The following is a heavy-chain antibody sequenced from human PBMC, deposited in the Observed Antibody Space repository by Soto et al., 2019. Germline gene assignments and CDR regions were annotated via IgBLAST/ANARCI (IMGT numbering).Heavy chain of an antibody. D-gene: IGHD5-18*01. CDR1: GFTFSSYA. CDR3: AKEDSSVSRGSFDY. Sequence: GGSLRLSCAASGFTFSSYAMSWVRQAPGKGLEWVSGISASGGSTKFADSAKGRFTISRDNSKNTVYLQMNNVRAEDTAVYYCAKEDSSVSRGSFDYWGQGALVTVSS. V-gene: IGHV3-23*01. CDR2: ISASGGST. J-gene: IGHJ4*02.